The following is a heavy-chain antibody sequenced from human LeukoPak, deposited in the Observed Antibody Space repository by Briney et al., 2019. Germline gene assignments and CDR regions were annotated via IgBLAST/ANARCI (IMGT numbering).Heavy chain of an antibody. Sequence: GASVKVSCKASGYTFTGYYMHWVRQAPGQGLEWMGWINPNSGGANYAQKFQGRVTMTRDTSISTAYMDLSSLTSDDTAVYYCARDTDKPAVSGWFDPWGQGTLVTVSS. CDR1: GYTFTGYY. CDR3: ARDTDKPAVSGWFDP. CDR2: INPNSGGA. D-gene: IGHD2-2*01. J-gene: IGHJ5*02. V-gene: IGHV1-2*02.